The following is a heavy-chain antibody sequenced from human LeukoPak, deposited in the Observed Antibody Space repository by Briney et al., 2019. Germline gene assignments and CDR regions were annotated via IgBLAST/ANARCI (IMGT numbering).Heavy chain of an antibody. V-gene: IGHV1-69*13. D-gene: IGHD3-10*01. CDR3: ARGRITMVPYYYYGMDV. CDR2: IIPIFGTA. CDR1: GGTFSSYA. J-gene: IGHJ6*02. Sequence: ASVKVSCKASGGTFSSYAISWVRQAPGQGLEWMGGIIPIFGTANYAQKFQGRVTITADESTSTAYMELSSLRSEDTAVYYCARGRITMVPYYYYGMDVWGQGTTVTVSS.